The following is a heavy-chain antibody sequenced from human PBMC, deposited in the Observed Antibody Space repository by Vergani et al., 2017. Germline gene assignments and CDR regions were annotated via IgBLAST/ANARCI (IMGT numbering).Heavy chain of an antibody. CDR1: GYTFTSYG. V-gene: IGHV1-18*01. J-gene: IGHJ4*02. CDR2: ISAYNGNT. Sequence: QVQLVQSGAEVKKPGASVKVSCKASGYTFTSYGISWVRQAPGQGLEWMGWISAYNGNTNYAQKLQGRVTMTTDTSTSTAYMELRSLRSDDTAVYYCARDQGRGVPAAIALEYWDWGQGTLVTVSS. CDR3: ARDQGRGVPAAIALEYWD. D-gene: IGHD2-2*02.